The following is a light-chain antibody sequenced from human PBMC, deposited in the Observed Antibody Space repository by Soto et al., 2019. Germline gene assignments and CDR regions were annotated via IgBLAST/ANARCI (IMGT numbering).Light chain of an antibody. J-gene: IGKJ1*01. CDR3: QQRSRWPPT. CDR1: QSVSSNY. V-gene: IGKV3-11*01. CDR2: DAT. Sequence: FVLTHTQLPLPFPPGEEAPPPCRASQSVSSNYSAWYQQKPGQASRLLIYDATNRATGIPARFRGRSATKVFIITISSLEHEVVALYFCQQRSRWPPTFGRGTKVDI.